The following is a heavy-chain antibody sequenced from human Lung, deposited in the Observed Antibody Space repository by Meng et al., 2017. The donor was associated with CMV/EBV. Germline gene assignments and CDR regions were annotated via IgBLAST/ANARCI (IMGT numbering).Heavy chain of an antibody. V-gene: IGHV4-31*03. CDR3: ARTNYGDYNWFDP. D-gene: IGHD4-17*01. CDR2: IYYSGST. Sequence: VQPEGSGPGRVKPSQTLSLTCTVSGGSIRSGGFYWSWIRQHPGKGLEWIGYIYYSGSTYYNPSLRSRVAISIDTSKNQFSLKLTSVTAADTAVYFCARTNYGDYNWFDPWGQGTLVTVSS. CDR1: GGSIRSGGFY. J-gene: IGHJ5*02.